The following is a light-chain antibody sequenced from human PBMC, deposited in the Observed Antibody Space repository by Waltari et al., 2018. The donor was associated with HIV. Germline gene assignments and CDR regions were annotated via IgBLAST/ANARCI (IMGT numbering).Light chain of an antibody. J-gene: IGLJ2*01. V-gene: IGLV2-23*01. CDR1: SRDVGSYNF. Sequence: QSALTQPASVSGSPGQSITISCTGTSRDVGSYNFVSWYQQHPGNAPKLILYEGDKRPSGVSYRFSGSKSGSTASLTLSGLQAEDEADYYCCSYAGSSTYVVFGGGTQLTVL. CDR2: EGD. CDR3: CSYAGSSTYVV.